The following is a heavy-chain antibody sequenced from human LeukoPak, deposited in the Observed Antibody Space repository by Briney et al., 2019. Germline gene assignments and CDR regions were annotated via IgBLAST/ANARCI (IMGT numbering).Heavy chain of an antibody. CDR3: ARDSALDYYDSSGYYG. J-gene: IGHJ4*02. Sequence: PGGSLRLSCAASGFTFSSYSMNWVRQAPGKGLEWVSSISSSSSYIYYADSVKGRFTISRDNAKNSLYLQMNSLRAEDTAVYYCARDSALDYYDSSGYYGWGQGTLVTVSS. D-gene: IGHD3-22*01. CDR2: ISSSSSYI. CDR1: GFTFSSYS. V-gene: IGHV3-21*01.